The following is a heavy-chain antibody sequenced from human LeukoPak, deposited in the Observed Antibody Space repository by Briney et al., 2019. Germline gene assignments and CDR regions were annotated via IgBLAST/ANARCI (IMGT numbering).Heavy chain of an antibody. CDR2: IYTSGTT. CDR3: AREDPQTTVPEGLDV. J-gene: IGHJ6*02. D-gene: IGHD4-17*01. V-gene: IGHV4-59*01. Sequence: SETLSLTCAVYGGSFSGYYWSWIRQPPGKGLEWIGYIYTSGTTNINPSLKSRVTISVDMSKNQFSLKLSSVTAADTAVYYCAREDPQTTVPEGLDVWGQGTTVTVSS. CDR1: GGSFSGYY.